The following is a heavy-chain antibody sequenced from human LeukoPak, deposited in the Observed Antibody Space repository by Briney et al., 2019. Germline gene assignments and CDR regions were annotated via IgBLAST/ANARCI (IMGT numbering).Heavy chain of an antibody. V-gene: IGHV3-30*04. D-gene: IGHD3-10*01. Sequence: LPGRSLRLSCAASGFTFSSYAMHWVRQAPGKGLEWVAVISYNGSNKYYADSVKGRFTISRDNSKNTLYLQMNSLRAEDTAVYYCAREIGTGSYSNVYYYGMDVWGKGTTVTVSP. CDR3: AREIGTGSYSNVYYYGMDV. J-gene: IGHJ6*04. CDR1: GFTFSSYA. CDR2: ISYNGSNK.